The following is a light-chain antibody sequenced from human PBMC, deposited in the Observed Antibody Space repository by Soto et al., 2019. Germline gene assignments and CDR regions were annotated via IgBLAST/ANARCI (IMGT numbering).Light chain of an antibody. Sequence: EIVLTHSPGTLSLSPGERATLSCRASQSVSSSYLAWYQQKPGQAPRLLIYGASSRATGIPDRFSGSGSGTDFTLTISRLEPEDFAVYYCQQYGSSPRETFGKGTKVDIK. J-gene: IGKJ1*01. CDR1: QSVSSSY. CDR3: QQYGSSPRET. CDR2: GAS. V-gene: IGKV3-20*01.